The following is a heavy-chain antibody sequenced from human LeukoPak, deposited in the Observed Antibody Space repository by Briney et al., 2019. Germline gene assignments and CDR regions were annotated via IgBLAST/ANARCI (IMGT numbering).Heavy chain of an antibody. CDR1: GFTFSSYG. V-gene: IGHV3-33*06. D-gene: IGHD6-6*01. CDR3: AKSKAALDY. CDR2: IWYDGSNK. Sequence: GRSLRLSCAASGFTFSSYGMHWVRQAPGKGLEWVAVIWYDGSNKYYADSVKGRFTISRDNSKNTLYLQMNSLRAEDTAVYYCAKSKAALDYWGQGTLVTVSS. J-gene: IGHJ4*02.